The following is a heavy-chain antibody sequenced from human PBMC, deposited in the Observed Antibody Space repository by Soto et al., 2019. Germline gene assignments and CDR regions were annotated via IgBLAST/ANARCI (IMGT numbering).Heavy chain of an antibody. Sequence: SETLSLTCAVYGGSFSGYYWSWICQPPGKGLELIGEINHSGSTNYNPSLKSRVTISVDTSKNQFSLKLSSVTAADTAVYYCARIHRDAFDIWGQGTMVTVSS. CDR3: ARIHRDAFDI. CDR2: INHSGST. CDR1: GGSFSGYY. J-gene: IGHJ3*02. V-gene: IGHV4-34*01.